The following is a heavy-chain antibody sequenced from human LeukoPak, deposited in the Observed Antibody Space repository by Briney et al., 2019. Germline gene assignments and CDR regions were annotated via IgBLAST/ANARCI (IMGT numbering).Heavy chain of an antibody. CDR3: AATGSYFGAFDI. J-gene: IGHJ3*02. CDR1: GFTFTSSA. Sequence: SVKVSCKASGFTFTSSAVQWVRQARGQRLEWIGWIVVGSGNTNYAQKFQERVTITRDMSTSTAYMELSSLRSEDTAVYYCAATGSYFGAFDIWGQGTMVTVSS. V-gene: IGHV1-58*01. CDR2: IVVGSGNT. D-gene: IGHD1-26*01.